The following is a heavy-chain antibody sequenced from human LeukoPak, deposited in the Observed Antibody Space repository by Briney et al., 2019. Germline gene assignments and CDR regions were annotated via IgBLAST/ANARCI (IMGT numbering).Heavy chain of an antibody. V-gene: IGHV1-69*05. CDR3: ASRITGTTDYFDY. Sequence: ASVKVSCKASGGTFSSYAIGWVRQAPGQGLEWMGRIIPIFGTANYAQKFQGRVTITTDESTSTAYMELSSLRSEDTAVYYCASRITGTTDYFDYWGQGTLVTVSS. D-gene: IGHD1-7*01. J-gene: IGHJ4*02. CDR1: GGTFSSYA. CDR2: IIPIFGTA.